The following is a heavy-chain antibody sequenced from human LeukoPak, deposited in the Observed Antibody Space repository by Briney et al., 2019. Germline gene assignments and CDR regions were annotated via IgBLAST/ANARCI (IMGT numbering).Heavy chain of an antibody. J-gene: IGHJ5*02. Sequence: WASVKVSCKASGYTFTYRYLHWVRQAPGQGLEWMGWINTNTGKPTYVQGFTGRFVFSLDTSVSTAYLQISSLKAEDTAVYYCVRDPSSGSPRFDPWGQGTLVTVSS. CDR2: INTNTGKP. V-gene: IGHV7-4-1*02. D-gene: IGHD3-22*01. CDR3: VRDPSSGSPRFDP. CDR1: GYTFTYRY.